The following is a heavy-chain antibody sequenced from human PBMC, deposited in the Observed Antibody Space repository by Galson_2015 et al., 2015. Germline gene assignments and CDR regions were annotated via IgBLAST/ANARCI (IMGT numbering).Heavy chain of an antibody. CDR3: VRGPGIAVAGTNSYYFDY. J-gene: IGHJ4*02. V-gene: IGHV4-59*01. CDR2: IYYSGST. Sequence: ETLSLTCTVSSGSTSSYYWTWIRQPPGKGLEWIGNIYYSGSTHYNPSLKSRVTISVDTSKNQFSLKLSSVTAADTAVYYCVRGPGIAVAGTNSYYFDYWGQGTLVTVSS. CDR1: SGSTSSYY. D-gene: IGHD6-19*01.